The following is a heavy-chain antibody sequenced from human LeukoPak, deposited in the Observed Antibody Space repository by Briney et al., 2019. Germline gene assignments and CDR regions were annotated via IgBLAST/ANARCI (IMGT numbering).Heavy chain of an antibody. V-gene: IGHV4-34*01. D-gene: IGHD6-13*01. CDR3: ASHDSSSSNAIDY. Sequence: SETLSLTCAVYGGSFSDYYWSWIRQPPGKGLEWIGETNHGGSANYNPSLKSRVTISVDTSKNQLSLKLSSVTAADTAVYYCASHDSSSSNAIDYWGQGTLVTVSS. J-gene: IGHJ4*02. CDR2: TNHGGSA. CDR1: GGSFSDYY.